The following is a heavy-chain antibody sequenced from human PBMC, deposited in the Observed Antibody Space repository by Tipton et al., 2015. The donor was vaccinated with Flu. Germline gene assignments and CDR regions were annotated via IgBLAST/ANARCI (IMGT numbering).Heavy chain of an antibody. CDR1: GGSFSGYY. Sequence: TLSLTCAVYGGSFSGYYWSWIRQPPGKGLEWIGEINHSGSTNYNPSLKSRVTISIDTSKNQFSLKLSSVTAADTAVYFCASKYYDFWSGRECCHYWGQGTLVTVSS. CDR3: ASKYYDFWSGRECCHY. D-gene: IGHD3-3*01. CDR2: INHSGST. J-gene: IGHJ4*02. V-gene: IGHV4-34*01.